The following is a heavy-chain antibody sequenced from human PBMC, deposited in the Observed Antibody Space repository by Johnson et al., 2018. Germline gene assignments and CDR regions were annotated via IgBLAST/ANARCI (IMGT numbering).Heavy chain of an antibody. CDR1: GFPFSSYD. D-gene: IGHD1-26*01. CDR2: IGAAGDT. CDR3: ARGSGAELGPDYGMDV. V-gene: IGHV3-13*01. Sequence: VQLVEAGGGLVQPRGSMRLSCAASGFPFSSYDMHWVRQATGKGLAWVSAIGAAGDTYYPGSVRGRFTISRENAKNSLYLQMNSRRAGDTAVDYCARGSGAELGPDYGMDVWGQGTTVTVSS. J-gene: IGHJ6*02.